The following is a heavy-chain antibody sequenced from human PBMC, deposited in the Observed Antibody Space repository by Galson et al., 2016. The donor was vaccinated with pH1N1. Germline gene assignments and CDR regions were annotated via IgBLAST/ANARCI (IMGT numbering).Heavy chain of an antibody. J-gene: IGHJ3*02. CDR1: GDSVSSDSAT. CDR2: TYYRSKWYN. Sequence: CAISGDSVSSDSATWNWIRQSPSRGLEWLGRTYYRSKWYNDYAESVKSRIIISPDTSKNQLSLQLNSVTPADTAVYYCARGVIDYDFWSGYQDHAAFDICGPGTMV. D-gene: IGHD3-3*01. CDR3: ARGVIDYDFWSGYQDHAAFDI. V-gene: IGHV6-1*01.